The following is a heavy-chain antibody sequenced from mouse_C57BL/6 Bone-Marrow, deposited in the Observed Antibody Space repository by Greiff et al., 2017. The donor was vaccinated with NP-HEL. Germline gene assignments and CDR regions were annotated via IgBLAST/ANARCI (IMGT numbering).Heavy chain of an antibody. Sequence: QVQLQQPGAELVRPGTSVKLSCKASGYTFTSYWMHWVKQRPGQGLEWIGVIDPSDSYTNYNQKFKGKATLTVDTSSSTAFMQLSSLTSEDSAVYFCARYSGSSYHYWGQGTTLTVSS. J-gene: IGHJ2*01. CDR2: IDPSDSYT. D-gene: IGHD1-1*01. CDR3: ARYSGSSYHY. V-gene: IGHV1-59*01. CDR1: GYTFTSYW.